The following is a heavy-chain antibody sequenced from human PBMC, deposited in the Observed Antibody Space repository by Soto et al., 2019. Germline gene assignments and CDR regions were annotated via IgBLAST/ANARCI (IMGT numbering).Heavy chain of an antibody. CDR3: AKAFFSLAYFEY. Sequence: GGSLRLSCAASGFTFRSNVMIWVRQAPGKGLEWVSGISGSGGTTYYADSVKGRFTISRDNSKNTLYLQMNSLRAEDTAVFYCAKAFFSLAYFEYWGRGTLVTVSS. CDR1: GFTFRSNV. V-gene: IGHV3-23*01. D-gene: IGHD2-21*01. J-gene: IGHJ4*02. CDR2: ISGSGGTT.